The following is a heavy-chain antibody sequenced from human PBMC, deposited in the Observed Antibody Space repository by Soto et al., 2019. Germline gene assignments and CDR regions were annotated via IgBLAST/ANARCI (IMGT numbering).Heavy chain of an antibody. D-gene: IGHD6-6*01. Sequence: QVQLVESGGGVVQSGRSLRLSCAFCGSRVSDAGMHWVRQAPAKGLEWVAYISYAGSVRHYAGPVNGRFTISKDTPKNTLFLQTNSLKVEDTAVYYCVKELAEEYRIADCLEIWGQGTKVSVSS. V-gene: IGHV3-30*18. CDR2: ISYAGSVR. CDR3: VKELAEEYRIADCLEI. CDR1: GSRVSDAG. J-gene: IGHJ3*02.